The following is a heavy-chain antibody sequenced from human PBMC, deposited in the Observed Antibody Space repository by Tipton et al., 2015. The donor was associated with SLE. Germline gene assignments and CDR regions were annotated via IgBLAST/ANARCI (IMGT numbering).Heavy chain of an antibody. V-gene: IGHV4-34*01. CDR2: INHSGST. J-gene: IGHJ4*02. Sequence: LRLSCTVYGGSFSGYYWTWIRQPPGKGLEWIGEINHSGSTNYNPSLKSRVTISVDTSKNQFSLKLSSVTAADTAVYYCANRGAYRVFAYWGQGTLVTVSS. CDR1: GGSFSGYY. CDR3: ANRGAYRVFAY. D-gene: IGHD5-24*01.